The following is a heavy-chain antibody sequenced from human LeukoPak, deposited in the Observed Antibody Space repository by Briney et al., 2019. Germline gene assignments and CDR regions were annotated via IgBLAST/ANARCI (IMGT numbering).Heavy chain of an antibody. CDR3: AREGSDWNYYYYMDV. Sequence: ETLSLTCTVSGGSISSSSYYWGWIRQAPGKGLEWVANIKQDGSEKYYVDSVKGRFTISRDNAKNSLYLQMNSLRAEDTAVYYCAREGSDWNYYYYMDVWGKGTTVTISS. V-gene: IGHV3-7*01. CDR2: IKQDGSEK. CDR1: GGSISSSSYY. D-gene: IGHD6-19*01. J-gene: IGHJ6*03.